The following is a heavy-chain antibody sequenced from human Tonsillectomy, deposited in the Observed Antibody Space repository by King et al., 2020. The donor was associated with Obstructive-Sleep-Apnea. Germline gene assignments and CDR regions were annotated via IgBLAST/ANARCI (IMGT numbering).Heavy chain of an antibody. Sequence: VTLKESGPVLVKPTETLTLTCTVSGFSLSDAGMAVSWIRQPPGKALECLAHIFSIDEKSYNTRLKSRHTLSKDTSQRQVVLTMTNMDPVDTATYYCARIGYCNRTSCLNYDYWGQGTLVTVSS. J-gene: IGHJ4*02. CDR1: GFSLSDAGMA. V-gene: IGHV2-26*01. D-gene: IGHD2-2*01. CDR2: IFSIDEK. CDR3: ARIGYCNRTSCLNYDY.